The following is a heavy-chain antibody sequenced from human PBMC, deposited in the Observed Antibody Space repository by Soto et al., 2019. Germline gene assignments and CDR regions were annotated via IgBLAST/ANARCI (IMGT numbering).Heavy chain of an antibody. CDR1: GFTFRSYV. CDR2: TSYDGSDK. D-gene: IGHD3-16*01. CDR3: ARWGTTGGLDV. Sequence: QVQLVESGGGVVQPGTSLRVSCVGSGFTFRSYVIHWVRQDPGKGLEWVALTSYDGSDKYYGDSVRGRFTISRDNSRNTVDLQMDSLRLEDTALYYCARWGTTGGLDVWGQGTLVSVSS. J-gene: IGHJ1*01. V-gene: IGHV3-30*19.